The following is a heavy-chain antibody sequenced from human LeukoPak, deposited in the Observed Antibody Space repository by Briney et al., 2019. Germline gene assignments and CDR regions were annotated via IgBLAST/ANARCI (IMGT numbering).Heavy chain of an antibody. CDR3: ARLAGDDYFDY. CDR1: GGSISSYY. CDR2: IYYSGST. Sequence: PSETLSLTCTVSGGSISSYYWSWIRQPPGKGLEWIGYIYYSGSTNYNPSLKSRVTISVDTSKNQFSLKLSSVTAADTAVYYCARLAGDDYFDYWGQGTLVTVSS. D-gene: IGHD7-27*01. V-gene: IGHV4-59*08. J-gene: IGHJ4*02.